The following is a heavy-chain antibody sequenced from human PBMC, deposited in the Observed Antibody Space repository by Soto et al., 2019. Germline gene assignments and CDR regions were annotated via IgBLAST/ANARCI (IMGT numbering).Heavy chain of an antibody. J-gene: IGHJ4*02. CDR2: ISAYNGNT. D-gene: IGHD3-10*01. V-gene: IGHV1-18*01. CDR1: GYTFTSYG. Sequence: GASVKVSCKASGYTFTSYGISWVRQAPGQELEWMGWISAYNGNTNYAQKLQGRVTMTTDTSTSTAYIELRSVRSDDTAVYYCARVGQGYYYGSGSFLSACFDYWGQGTLVTVSS. CDR3: ARVGQGYYYGSGSFLSACFDY.